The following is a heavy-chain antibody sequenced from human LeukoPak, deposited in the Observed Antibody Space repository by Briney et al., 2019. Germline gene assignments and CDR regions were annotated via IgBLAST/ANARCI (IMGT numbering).Heavy chain of an antibody. CDR2: INHSGST. V-gene: IGHV4-34*01. Sequence: ETLSLTCAVYGGSFSGYYWSWIRQPPGKGLEWIGEINHSGSTNYNPSLKSRVTISVDTSKNQFSLKLSSVTAADTAVYYCARGRIAARVRRAPFDYWGQGTLVTVSS. D-gene: IGHD6-6*01. CDR1: GGSFSGYY. J-gene: IGHJ4*02. CDR3: ARGRIAARVRRAPFDY.